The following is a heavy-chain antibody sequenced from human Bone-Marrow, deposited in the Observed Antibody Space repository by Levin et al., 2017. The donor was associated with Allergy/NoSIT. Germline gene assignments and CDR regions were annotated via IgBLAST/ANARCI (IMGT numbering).Heavy chain of an antibody. Sequence: SVKVSCKASGGTFSSYTISWVRQAPGQGLEWMGRIIPILGIANYAQKFQGRVTITADKSTSTAYMELSSLRSEDTAVYYCASIPVGYCSGGSCYSGGNPGMDVWGKGTTVTVSS. CDR1: GGTFSSYT. J-gene: IGHJ6*03. CDR2: IIPILGIA. D-gene: IGHD2-15*01. V-gene: IGHV1-69*02. CDR3: ASIPVGYCSGGSCYSGGNPGMDV.